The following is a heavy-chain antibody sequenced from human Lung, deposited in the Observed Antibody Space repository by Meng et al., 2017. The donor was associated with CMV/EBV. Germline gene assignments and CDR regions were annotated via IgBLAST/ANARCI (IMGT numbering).Heavy chain of an antibody. CDR2: ISYDGSNN. Sequence: GGSLRLXCAPSGFTFSSYAVDWVRQAPGKGLEWVAVISYDGSNNSYADAVEGRFTISRDSAKNTLYLQMNSQRVEDTAVYYCTRGGGTCSIFGVDRSVGGMDVWGQGXTVTVSS. CDR3: TRGGGTCSIFGVDRSVGGMDV. D-gene: IGHD3-3*01. J-gene: IGHJ6*02. V-gene: IGHV3-30*04. CDR1: GFTFSSYA.